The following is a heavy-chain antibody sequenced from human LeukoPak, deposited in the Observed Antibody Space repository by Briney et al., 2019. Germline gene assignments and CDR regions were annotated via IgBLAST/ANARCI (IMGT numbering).Heavy chain of an antibody. CDR1: GGSISSYY. CDR2: IYYSGST. CDR3: AREIPKVGLIVGAFDAFDI. J-gene: IGHJ3*02. Sequence: PSETLSLTCTVSGGSISSYYWSWIRQPPGKGLEWIGYIYYSGSTNYNPSLKSRVTISVGTSKNQFSLKLSSVTAADTAVYYCAREIPKVGLIVGAFDAFDIWGQGTMVTVSS. V-gene: IGHV4-59*01. D-gene: IGHD1-26*01.